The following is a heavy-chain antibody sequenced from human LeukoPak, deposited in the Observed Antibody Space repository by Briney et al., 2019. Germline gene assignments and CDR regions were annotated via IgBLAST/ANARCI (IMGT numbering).Heavy chain of an antibody. CDR1: GDSIKSSSYY. Sequence: SETLSLTCTVSGDSIKSSSYYWAWVRQPPGKGLEWIASIYYSGTTYYNPSLKSRVTISVDTSKNQFSLKLSSVTAADTAVYYCARYHPDVIVVVIAAFDIWGQGTMVTVSS. D-gene: IGHD3-22*01. CDR2: IYYSGTT. V-gene: IGHV4-39*07. J-gene: IGHJ3*02. CDR3: ARYHPDVIVVVIAAFDI.